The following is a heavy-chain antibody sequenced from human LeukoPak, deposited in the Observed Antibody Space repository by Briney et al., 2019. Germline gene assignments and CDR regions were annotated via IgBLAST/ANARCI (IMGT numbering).Heavy chain of an antibody. CDR2: AYYSGST. V-gene: IGHV4-39*01. D-gene: IGHD5-24*01. CDR1: GGSISSSSYY. Sequence: SETLSLTCTVSGGSISSSSYYWGWIRQPPGKGLEWIGSAYYSGSTYHNPSLKSRVTISVDTSKNQFSLKLSSVTAADTAVYYCARQGLIVMAGEGDFDYWGQGTLVTVSS. CDR3: ARQGLIVMAGEGDFDY. J-gene: IGHJ4*02.